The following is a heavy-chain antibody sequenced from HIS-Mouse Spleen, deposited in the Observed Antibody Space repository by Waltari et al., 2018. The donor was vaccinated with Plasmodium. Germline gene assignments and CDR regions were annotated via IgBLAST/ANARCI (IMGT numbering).Heavy chain of an antibody. D-gene: IGHD3-10*01. CDR1: GFTFGGYA. V-gene: IGHV3-30*04. CDR2: ISYDGSNK. Sequence: QVQLVESGGGVVRPGRSLRLSCAASGFTFGGYAMHWVGQAPGKGLEWVAVISYDGSNKYYADSVKGRFTISRDNSKNTLYLQMNSLRAEDTAVYYCALSGHWGQGTLVTVSS. CDR3: ALSGH. J-gene: IGHJ4*02.